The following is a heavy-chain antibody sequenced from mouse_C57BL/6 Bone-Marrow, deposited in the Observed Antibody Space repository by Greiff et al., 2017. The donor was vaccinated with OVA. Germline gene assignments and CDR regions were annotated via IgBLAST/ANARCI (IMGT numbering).Heavy chain of an antibody. J-gene: IGHJ3*01. D-gene: IGHD2-5*01. Sequence: EVQLQQSGPGLVKPSQSLSLTCSVTGYSITSGYYWNWIRQFPGNKLEWMGYISYDGSNKYNPSLKNRISITRDPSKNQFFLKLNSGTTEDTATYYCARNEDYSNPFAYWGQGTLVTVSA. V-gene: IGHV3-6*01. CDR2: ISYDGSN. CDR1: GYSITSGYY. CDR3: ARNEDYSNPFAY.